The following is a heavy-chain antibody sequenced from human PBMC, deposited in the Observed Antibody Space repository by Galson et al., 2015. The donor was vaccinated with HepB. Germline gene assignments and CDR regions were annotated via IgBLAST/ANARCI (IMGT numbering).Heavy chain of an antibody. CDR3: ARMYYYGSGSRFDY. CDR1: GFTFSSYA. CDR2: ISGSGGST. J-gene: IGHJ4*02. Sequence: SLRLSCAASGFTFSSYAMSWVRQAPGKGLEWVSAISGSGGSTYYADSVKGRFTISRDNSKNTLYLQMNSLRAEDTAVYYCARMYYYGSGSRFDYWGQGTLVTVSS. V-gene: IGHV3-23*01. D-gene: IGHD3-10*01.